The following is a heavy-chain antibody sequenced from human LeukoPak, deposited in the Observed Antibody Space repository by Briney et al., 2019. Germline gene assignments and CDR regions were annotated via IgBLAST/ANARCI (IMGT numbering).Heavy chain of an antibody. CDR1: GFTFSSYW. J-gene: IGHJ6*02. CDR3: ARLLLWFGDSYYYYGMDV. Sequence: PGGSLRLSCAASGFTFSSYWMSWVRQAPGKGLEWVANIKQDGSEKYYVDSVKGRFTISRDNAKNSLYLQMNSLRAEDTAVYYCARLLLWFGDSYYYYGMDVWGQGTTVTVSS. D-gene: IGHD3-10*01. CDR2: IKQDGSEK. V-gene: IGHV3-7*01.